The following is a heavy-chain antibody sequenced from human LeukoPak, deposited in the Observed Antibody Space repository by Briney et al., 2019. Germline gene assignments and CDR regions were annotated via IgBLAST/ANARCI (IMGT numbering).Heavy chain of an antibody. J-gene: IGHJ3*02. CDR1: GGSISDNY. V-gene: IGHV4-59*01. CDR2: IYYSGSA. D-gene: IGHD2-2*01. Sequence: SETLSLTCTVSGGSISDNYWSWARQPPGKGLEWIGYIYYSGSANYNPSLASRVTMSVDTSKNQFSRKLNSVTAADTAVYYCARDGGCGSSTGCYPDAFHIWGQGTMVTVSS. CDR3: ARDGGCGSSTGCYPDAFHI.